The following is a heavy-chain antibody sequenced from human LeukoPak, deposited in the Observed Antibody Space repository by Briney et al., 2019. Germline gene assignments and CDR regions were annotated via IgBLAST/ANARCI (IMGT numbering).Heavy chain of an antibody. V-gene: IGHV3-48*03. CDR3: ASGTGWLIES. J-gene: IGHJ4*02. D-gene: IGHD6-19*01. Sequence: GGSLRLSCAASGFTFSIYEMSWVRQAPGKGREWVSTIIDSANGMYYADSVKGRFTISRDDAKNSLYLQMNSLKVEDTAVYFCASGTGWLIESWGQGTQVIVSS. CDR1: GFTFSIYE. CDR2: IIDSANGM.